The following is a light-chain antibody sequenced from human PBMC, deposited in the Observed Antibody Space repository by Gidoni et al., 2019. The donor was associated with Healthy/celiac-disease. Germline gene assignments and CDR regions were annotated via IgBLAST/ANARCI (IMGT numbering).Light chain of an antibody. CDR1: QSVSSN. CDR3: QQYNNWLALT. V-gene: IGKV3D-15*01. Sequence: EIVMTQSPATLSVSPGERATLSCRASQSVSSNLAWYQQKPGQAPRRLIYGAPTRAPGIPARFSGSGSGTEFTLTISSLQSEEFAVYYCQQYNNWLALTFGGGTKVEIK. CDR2: GAP. J-gene: IGKJ4*01.